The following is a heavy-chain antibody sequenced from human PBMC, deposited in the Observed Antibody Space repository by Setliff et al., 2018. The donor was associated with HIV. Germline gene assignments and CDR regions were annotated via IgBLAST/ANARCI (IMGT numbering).Heavy chain of an antibody. J-gene: IGHJ4*02. CDR2: IFPGDSDT. V-gene: IGHV5-51*01. CDR3: IRRRRAPGAADLESY. CDR1: GYNFNNYW. Sequence: GESLKISCQASGYNFNNYWIGWVRQMPGKGLEWMGVIFPGDSDTRYSPSLEGQVTISADRSINTAFLQWSSLEASDTAMYYCIRRRRAPGAADLESYWGQGTLVTVS. D-gene: IGHD7-27*01.